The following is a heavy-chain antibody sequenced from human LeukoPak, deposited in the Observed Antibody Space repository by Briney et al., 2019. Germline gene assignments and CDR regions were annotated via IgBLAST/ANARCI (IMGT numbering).Heavy chain of an antibody. CDR2: ISSSSSYI. CDR3: ARDAGLYSSTWFSDY. J-gene: IGHJ4*02. V-gene: IGHV3-21*01. D-gene: IGHD6-13*01. Sequence: NPGGSLRLSCAASGFTFSSYSMTWVRQAPGKGLEWVSSISSSSSYIYYADSVKGRFTISRDNAKNSLYLQMNSLRAEDTAVYYCARDAGLYSSTWFSDYWGQGTLVTVSS. CDR1: GFTFSSYS.